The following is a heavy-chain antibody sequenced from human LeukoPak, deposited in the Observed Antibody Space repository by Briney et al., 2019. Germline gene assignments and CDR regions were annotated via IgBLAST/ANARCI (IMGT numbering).Heavy chain of an antibody. Sequence: GGSLRLSCAASGITFGSYWLTWVRQAPGKGLECVANIKPDGSEKHYVDSVEGRFTISRDNAKNLLFLEMNSLRAEDTAVYYCARGRMAVAGSYEYWGQGTLVTVSS. CDR2: IKPDGSEK. D-gene: IGHD6-19*01. J-gene: IGHJ4*02. CDR1: GITFGSYW. CDR3: ARGRMAVAGSYEY. V-gene: IGHV3-7*05.